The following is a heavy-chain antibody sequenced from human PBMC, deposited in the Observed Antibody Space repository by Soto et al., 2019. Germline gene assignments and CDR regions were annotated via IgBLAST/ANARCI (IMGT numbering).Heavy chain of an antibody. J-gene: IGHJ4*02. Sequence: EVQLLDSGGGLAQPGGSLRVSCAASGFIFNNYAMNWVRQAPGEGLQWVAGISASGVSTYYADSVKGRFIISRDNSKNILLLQMNIPRAEDTAIYYGAKVPLRPYYFDYGGLGPLVTFSS. V-gene: IGHV3-23*01. CDR1: GFIFNNYA. D-gene: IGHD4-17*01. CDR3: AKVPLRPYYFDY. CDR2: ISASGVST.